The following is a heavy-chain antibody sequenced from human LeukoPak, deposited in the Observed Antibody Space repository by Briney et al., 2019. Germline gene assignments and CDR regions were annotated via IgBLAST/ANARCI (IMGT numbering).Heavy chain of an antibody. CDR1: GFIFSDYA. Sequence: GGSLRLSCAATGFIFSDYAMSWVRQAPGRGLEWVSSITASGITTYYADSVKGRFSISRDSSTNTLYLQMNFLRVDDTALYYCAKDVATTVVIPGYWGQGTLVAVSS. CDR2: ITASGITT. D-gene: IGHD4-23*01. CDR3: AKDVATTVVIPGY. V-gene: IGHV3-23*01. J-gene: IGHJ4*02.